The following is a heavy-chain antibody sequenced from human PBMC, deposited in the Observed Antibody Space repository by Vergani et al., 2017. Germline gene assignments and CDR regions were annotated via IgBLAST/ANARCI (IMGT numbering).Heavy chain of an antibody. J-gene: IGHJ3*02. V-gene: IGHV4-34*01. CDR2: INHSGGT. Sequence: WFGRPQGRGWGGFGEINHSGGTNYNPSLKSRVTISVDTSKNQFSLKLSSVTAADTAVYYCARDSRGAGRPMRYYYDSSGYPLDAFDIWGQGTMVTVSS. D-gene: IGHD3-22*01. CDR3: ARDSRGAGRPMRYYYDSSGYPLDAFDI.